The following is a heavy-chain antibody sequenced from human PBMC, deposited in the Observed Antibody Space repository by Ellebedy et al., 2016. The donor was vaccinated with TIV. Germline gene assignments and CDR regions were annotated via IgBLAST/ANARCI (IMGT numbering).Heavy chain of an antibody. J-gene: IGHJ4*02. D-gene: IGHD6-25*01. CDR2: ISINGHST. Sequence: GKSLKISCSASGFTFINYAMHWVRQAPGKGLQYVSSISINGHSTFYGDSVKGRFTVSRDNSENTLYLQLGSLRPEDTAVYYCVKDFAGGYNGHYYFDYWGQGTLVTVSS. CDR1: GFTFINYA. V-gene: IGHV3-64D*06. CDR3: VKDFAGGYNGHYYFDY.